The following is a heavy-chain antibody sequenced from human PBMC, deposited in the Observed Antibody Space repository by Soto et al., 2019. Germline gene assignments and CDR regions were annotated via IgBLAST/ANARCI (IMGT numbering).Heavy chain of an antibody. J-gene: IGHJ4*02. CDR1: GDKFTPYW. CDR2: IYPDDSDS. D-gene: IGHD4-17*01. Sequence: PGESLRISCTFRGDKFTPYWIGWVRQMPGKGLEWMAIIYPDDSDSRYSPSFQGQVTISADKSISTAYLQWSSLKASDTAIYYCVATYGDYLDYWGQGTLVTVSS. CDR3: VATYGDYLDY. V-gene: IGHV5-51*01.